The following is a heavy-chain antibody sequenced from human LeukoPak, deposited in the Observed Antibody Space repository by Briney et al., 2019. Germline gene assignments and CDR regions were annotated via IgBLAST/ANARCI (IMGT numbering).Heavy chain of an antibody. CDR2: IYYSGNT. CDR3: ARLWSGLRPPDY. Sequence: SETLFLTCTVSGGSINSNNYYWGWIRQPPGKGLEWIGSIYYSGNTYYNPSLKSRVTISVDTSKSQFSLKLNSVTAADTAVFYCARLWSGLRPPDYWGQGTLVTVSS. J-gene: IGHJ4*02. CDR1: GGSINSNNYY. V-gene: IGHV4-39*01. D-gene: IGHD3-3*01.